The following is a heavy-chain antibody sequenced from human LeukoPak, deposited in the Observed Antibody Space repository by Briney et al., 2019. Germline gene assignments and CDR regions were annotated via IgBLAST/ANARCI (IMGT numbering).Heavy chain of an antibody. CDR2: INHSGST. CDR3: RCSADYYGMDV. V-gene: IGHV4-34*01. Sequence: SETLSLTCAVYGGSFSGYYWSWIRQSPGKGLEWIGEINHSGSTDYNPSLKSRLTIAVDMSKNQFSLKLSSVTAADTAVYYCRCSADYYGMDVWGQGTTVIVSS. CDR1: GGSFSGYY. J-gene: IGHJ6*02. D-gene: IGHD6-25*01.